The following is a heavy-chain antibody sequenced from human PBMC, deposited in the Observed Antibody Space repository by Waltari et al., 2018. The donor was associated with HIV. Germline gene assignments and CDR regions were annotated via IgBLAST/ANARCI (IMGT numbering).Heavy chain of an antibody. V-gene: IGHV4-39*07. Sequence: QLQLQESGPGLVKPSETLSLTCTVSGGSISSSSYYWGWIRQPPGKGLEWIGSIYYSGSTYYNPSLKSRVTISVDTSKNQFSLKLSSVTAADTAVYYCARDARGEYCSGGSCYSGDAFDIWGQGTMVTVSS. CDR1: GGSISSSSYY. D-gene: IGHD2-15*01. CDR2: IYYSGST. CDR3: ARDARGEYCSGGSCYSGDAFDI. J-gene: IGHJ3*02.